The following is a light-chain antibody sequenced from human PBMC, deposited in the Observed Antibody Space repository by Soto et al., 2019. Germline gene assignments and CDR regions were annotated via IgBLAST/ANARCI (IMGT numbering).Light chain of an antibody. CDR3: QQSNITPRT. CDR2: SAT. CDR1: QAVRIY. J-gene: IGKJ1*01. V-gene: IGKV1-39*01. Sequence: DIQLTQSPSSLSASVGDRVTITCRASQAVRIYLNWYQQKPGKAPTLLIYSATTLQGGVPSRFSGSGSGTDFTLTISSLQPEDFATYYCQQSNITPRTFGQGTKVEIK.